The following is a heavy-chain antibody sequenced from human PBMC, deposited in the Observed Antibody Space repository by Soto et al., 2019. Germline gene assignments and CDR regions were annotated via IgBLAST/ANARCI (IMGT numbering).Heavy chain of an antibody. V-gene: IGHV3-53*01. J-gene: IGHJ4*02. Sequence: EERLVQSGGGLVQPGGSLRLSCAAYGFSVVGNYMSWVRQAPGKGLELVSLIYSGGNPFYADSMKGRCTLSRDNSNNMLYLQMDSLRAEDTAVYYCARGPNSDCWGQGTLVIVSS. CDR3: ARGPNSDC. CDR2: IYSGGNP. D-gene: IGHD2-21*01. CDR1: GFSVVGNY.